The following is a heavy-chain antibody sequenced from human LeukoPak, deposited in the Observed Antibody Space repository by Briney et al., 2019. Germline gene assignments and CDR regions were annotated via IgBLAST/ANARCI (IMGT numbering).Heavy chain of an antibody. CDR2: IYYSGST. D-gene: IGHD1-26*01. J-gene: IGHJ4*02. Sequence: SETLSLTCTVSGGSISSSSYYWGWIRQPPGKGLEWIGSIYYSGSTYYNPSLKSRATISVDTSKNQFSLKLSSVTAADTAVYYCARDQSGSYYSRLDYWGQGTLVTVSS. CDR3: ARDQSGSYYSRLDY. CDR1: GGSISSSSYY. V-gene: IGHV4-39*01.